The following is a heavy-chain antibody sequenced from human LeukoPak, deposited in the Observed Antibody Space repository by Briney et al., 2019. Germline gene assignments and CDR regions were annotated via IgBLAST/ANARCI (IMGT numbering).Heavy chain of an antibody. CDR2: IYSGGTT. CDR3: ARGGAAGSFDY. J-gene: IGHJ4*02. V-gene: IGHV3-66*01. CDR1: GFTVSSNY. D-gene: IGHD6-13*01. Sequence: GGSLRLSCAASGFTVSSNYMSWVRQAPGKGLEWISVIYSGGTTYYADSVKGRFTISRDNSKNTLYLQMNSLRAEDTAVYFCARGGAAGSFDYWGQGSLVTVSS.